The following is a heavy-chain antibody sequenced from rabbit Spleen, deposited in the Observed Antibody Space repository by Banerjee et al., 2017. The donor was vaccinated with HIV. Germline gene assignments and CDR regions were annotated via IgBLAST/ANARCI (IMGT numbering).Heavy chain of an antibody. Sequence: QSLEESGGDLVKPEGSLTLTCTASGVSFSGSSYMCWVRQAPGKGLEWIACIEAGSSGFTYFASWAKGRFTISRTSSTTVTLQMTSLTVADTATYFCARDTSSSFSSYGMDLWGPGTLVTVS. CDR3: ARDTSSSFSSYGMDL. J-gene: IGHJ6*01. CDR1: GVSFSGSSY. D-gene: IGHD1-1*01. CDR2: IEAGSSGFT. V-gene: IGHV1S40*01.